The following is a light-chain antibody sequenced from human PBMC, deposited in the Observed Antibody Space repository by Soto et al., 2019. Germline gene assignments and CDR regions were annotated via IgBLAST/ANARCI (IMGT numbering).Light chain of an antibody. CDR2: TTS. Sequence: DVQMTQSPSSLSASLGDRVTITCRASQTISLYLNWYQQKPGKAPKLLIATTSYLQNGVPSRFSGSRSGTDFSLTISSLQPEDFATYYCQQSYLVPETFGRGTHWRLN. V-gene: IGKV1-39*01. CDR3: QQSYLVPET. J-gene: IGKJ2*01. CDR1: QTISLY.